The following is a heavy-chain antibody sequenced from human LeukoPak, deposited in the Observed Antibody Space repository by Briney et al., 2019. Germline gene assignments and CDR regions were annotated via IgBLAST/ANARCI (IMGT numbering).Heavy chain of an antibody. V-gene: IGHV3-72*01. CDR1: GFTFSDHY. CDR3: ARGGLYGGSSAFDF. Sequence: SLRLSCAASGFTFSDHYMDWVRQAPGKGLEWVGRSRNKADSYTTEYAASVKGRFTISRDDSKKSLYLQMNYLKTEDTAVYYCARGGLYGGSSAFDFWGQGTLVTVSS. J-gene: IGHJ4*02. D-gene: IGHD4-23*01. CDR2: SRNKADSYTT.